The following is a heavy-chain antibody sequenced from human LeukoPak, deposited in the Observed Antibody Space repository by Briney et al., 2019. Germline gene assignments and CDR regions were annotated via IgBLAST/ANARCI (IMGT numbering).Heavy chain of an antibody. Sequence: GGCLRLSCAASGFTFSTYGMHWVRQAPGKGLEWVAVISYDGSNKYYADFVKGRFTISRDNSKNTLYLQINSLRAEDTAVYYCANDRSKGLDYWGQGTLVSVSS. CDR3: ANDRSKGLDY. V-gene: IGHV3-30*18. D-gene: IGHD3-10*01. CDR2: ISYDGSNK. J-gene: IGHJ4*02. CDR1: GFTFSTYG.